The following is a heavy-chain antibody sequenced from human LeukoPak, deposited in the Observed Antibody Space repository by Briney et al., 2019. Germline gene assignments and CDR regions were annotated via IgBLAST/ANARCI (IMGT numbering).Heavy chain of an antibody. J-gene: IGHJ5*02. D-gene: IGHD2-21*02. CDR3: ARSLAYCGGDCYSP. CDR2: MNPNSGNT. V-gene: IGHV1-8*03. CDR1: GYTFTSYD. Sequence: ASVKVSCKASGYTFTSYDINWVRQATGQGLEWMGWMNPNSGNTGHAQKFQGRVTITRNTSISTAYMELSSLRSEDTAVYYCARSLAYCGGDCYSPWGQGTLATVSS.